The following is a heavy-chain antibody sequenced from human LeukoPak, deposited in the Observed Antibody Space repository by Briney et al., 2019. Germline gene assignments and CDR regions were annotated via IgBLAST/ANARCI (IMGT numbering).Heavy chain of an antibody. CDR1: CCSVNRFF. CDR3: AGCYGSGSYWS. V-gene: IGHV4-4*07. D-gene: IGHD3-10*01. J-gene: IGHJ4*02. Sequence: SETLSLTFTVSCCSVNRFFLSWVRQPAGKGTGWMGRLHTTQSYTYYKSSLESRLIMSLDTSTRQCSLKLISVTAGDTAVYYCAGCYGSGSYWSWGQGTLVSVSS. CDR2: LHTTQSYT.